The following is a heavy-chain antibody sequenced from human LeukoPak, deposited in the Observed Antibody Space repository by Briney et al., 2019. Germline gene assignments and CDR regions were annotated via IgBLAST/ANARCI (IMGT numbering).Heavy chain of an antibody. Sequence: SETLSLTCTVSGGSISSFYWSWIRQPPGKGLGWIGYIYYSGSANYNPSLKSRVTISVDTSKNQFSLKLNSVTAADTAVYYCARAVHRMSGTGAPFDYWGQGTLVTVSS. D-gene: IGHD3-3*01. CDR3: ARAVHRMSGTGAPFDY. V-gene: IGHV4-59*01. J-gene: IGHJ4*02. CDR2: IYYSGSA. CDR1: GGSISSFY.